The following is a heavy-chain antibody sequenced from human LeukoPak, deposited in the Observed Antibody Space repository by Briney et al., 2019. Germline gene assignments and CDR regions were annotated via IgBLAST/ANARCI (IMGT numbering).Heavy chain of an antibody. D-gene: IGHD4-23*01. CDR2: IIPILGIA. J-gene: IGHJ4*02. Sequence: GASVKVSCKASGGTFSSYAISWVRQAPGQGLEWMGRIIPILGIANYAQKFQGRVTITADKSTSTAYMELSSLRSEDTAVYYCARAQMVTRAPIDYWGQGTLVTVSS. CDR1: GGTFSSYA. CDR3: ARAQMVTRAPIDY. V-gene: IGHV1-69*04.